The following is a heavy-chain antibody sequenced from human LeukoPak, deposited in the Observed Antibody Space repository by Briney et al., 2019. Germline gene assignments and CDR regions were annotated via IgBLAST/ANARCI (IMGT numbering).Heavy chain of an antibody. Sequence: SETLSLTCTVSGVPISSGDYYWSWIRQPPGKGLEWIGYIDYTGSTNYNPPLKSRVTISVDTSKSQFSLKEYSVTAADTAVYYCARTMVRGVFDYWGQGILVTVS. CDR2: IDYTGST. CDR1: GVPISSGDYY. J-gene: IGHJ4*02. D-gene: IGHD3-10*01. CDR3: ARTMVRGVFDY. V-gene: IGHV4-30-4*01.